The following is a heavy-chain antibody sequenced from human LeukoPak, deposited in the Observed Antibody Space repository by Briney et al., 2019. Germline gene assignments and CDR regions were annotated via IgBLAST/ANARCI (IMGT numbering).Heavy chain of an antibody. Sequence: GASVKVSCKASGYTFTSYDINWVRQATGQGLEWMGWMNPNSGNTGYAQKFQGRVTMTRNTSISTAYMELSGLRSEDTAVYYCARGGPLLWFGELLRDPWGQGTLVTVSS. J-gene: IGHJ5*02. V-gene: IGHV1-8*01. CDR3: ARGGPLLWFGELLRDP. CDR2: MNPNSGNT. CDR1: GYTFTSYD. D-gene: IGHD3-10*01.